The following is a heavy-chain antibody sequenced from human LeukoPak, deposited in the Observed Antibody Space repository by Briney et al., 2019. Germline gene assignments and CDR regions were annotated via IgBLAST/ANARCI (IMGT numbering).Heavy chain of an antibody. CDR1: GGSISSSSYY. D-gene: IGHD3-3*01. CDR2: IYYSGST. V-gene: IGHV4-39*01. CDR3: ARHYYDFWSGSPFDY. J-gene: IGHJ4*02. Sequence: PSETLSLTCTVSGGSISSSSYYWGWIRQPPGKGLEWIGSIYYSGSTYYNPSLKSRVTISVDTSKNQFSLKLSSVTAADTAVYYCARHYYDFWSGSPFDYWGQGTLVTVSS.